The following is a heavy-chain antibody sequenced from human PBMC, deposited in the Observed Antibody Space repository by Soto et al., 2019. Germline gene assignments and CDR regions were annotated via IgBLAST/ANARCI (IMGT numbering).Heavy chain of an antibody. CDR1: TFSMYS. D-gene: IGHD1-26*01. Sequence: EVQVVKSWGGLVKPGGSLRLSCTFTFSMYSMNWVRQAPGKGLEWVASISSGSAYIKYAESVKGRFTISRDNAKNSLHLQMNSLRAEDTAIYHCARDQGGSYDSWFDPWGQGTPVTVSS. CDR3: ARDQGGSYDSWFDP. J-gene: IGHJ5*02. CDR2: ISSGSAYI. V-gene: IGHV3-21*06.